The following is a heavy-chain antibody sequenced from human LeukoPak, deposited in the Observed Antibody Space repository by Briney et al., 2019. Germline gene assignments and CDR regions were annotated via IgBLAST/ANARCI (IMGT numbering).Heavy chain of an antibody. V-gene: IGHV3-23*01. J-gene: IGHJ4*02. Sequence: GGTLRLSCAASGFTFSSYGMSWVRQAPGKGLEWVSAISGSGGSTYYADSVKGRFTISRDNSKNTLYLQMNSLRAEDTAVYYCAKGSAVVATISYYWGQGTLVTVSS. CDR3: AKGSAVVATISYY. D-gene: IGHD5-24*01. CDR2: ISGSGGST. CDR1: GFTFSSYG.